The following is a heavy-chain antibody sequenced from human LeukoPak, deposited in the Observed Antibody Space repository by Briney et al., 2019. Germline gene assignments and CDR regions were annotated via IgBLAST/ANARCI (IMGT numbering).Heavy chain of an antibody. Sequence: SETLSLACAVYGGSFSGYYWSWIRQPPGKGLEWIGEINHSGSTNYNPSLKSRVTISVDKSKNQFSLKLSSVTAADTAVYYCASADAGSPFDYWGQGTLVTVSS. D-gene: IGHD6-13*01. CDR2: INHSGST. CDR1: GGSFSGYY. J-gene: IGHJ4*02. V-gene: IGHV4-34*01. CDR3: ASADAGSPFDY.